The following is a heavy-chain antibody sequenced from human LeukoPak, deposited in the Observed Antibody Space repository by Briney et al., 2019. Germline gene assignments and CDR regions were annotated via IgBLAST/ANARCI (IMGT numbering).Heavy chain of an antibody. J-gene: IGHJ4*02. V-gene: IGHV7-4-1*02. Sequence: GASVKVTCKASGYTFTGYSMNWVRQAPGQGLEWMGWINTNTGNPTYAQGFTGRFVFSLDTSVSTAYPQISSLKAEDTAVYFCARGPYGSYWWGQGTLVTVSS. D-gene: IGHD1-26*01. CDR3: ARGPYGSYW. CDR2: INTNTGNP. CDR1: GYTFTGYS.